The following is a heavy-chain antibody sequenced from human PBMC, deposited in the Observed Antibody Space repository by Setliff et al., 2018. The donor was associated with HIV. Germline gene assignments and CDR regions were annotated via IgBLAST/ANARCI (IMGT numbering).Heavy chain of an antibody. Sequence: SVKVSCKASGGSFSSYAISWVRQAPGQGLEWMGGFDPEDGETIYAQKFQGRLTITGDTSANTAYMELSNLRSEDTAIYYCLRRATAAEVFDYWGQGTLVTVSS. V-gene: IGHV1-69*10. D-gene: IGHD6-13*01. J-gene: IGHJ4*02. CDR3: LRRATAAEVFDY. CDR1: GGSFSSYA. CDR2: FDPEDGET.